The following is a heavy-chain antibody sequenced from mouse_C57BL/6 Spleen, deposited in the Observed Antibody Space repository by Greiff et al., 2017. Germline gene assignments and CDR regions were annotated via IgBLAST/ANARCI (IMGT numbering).Heavy chain of an antibody. CDR2: IDPSDSET. Sequence: QVQLQQPGAELVRPGSSVKLSCKASGYTFTSYWMHWVKQRPIQGLEWIGNIDPSDSETHYNQKFKDKATLTVDKSSSTAYMQLSSLTSEDSAVYYCAREGPSTVVDYWGQGTTLTVSS. J-gene: IGHJ2*01. V-gene: IGHV1-52*01. CDR3: AREGPSTVVDY. CDR1: GYTFTSYW. D-gene: IGHD1-1*01.